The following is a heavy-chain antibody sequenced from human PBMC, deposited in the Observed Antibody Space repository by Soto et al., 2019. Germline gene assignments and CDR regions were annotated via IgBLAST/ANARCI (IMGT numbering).Heavy chain of an antibody. J-gene: IGHJ4*02. D-gene: IGHD2-8*02. CDR3: ARDKITGLFDY. Sequence: SETLSLTCTVSGGSITSSSYYWGWIRLPPGKGLEWIGNIYYSGSTNYNPSLKSRVTISVDTSKNQFSLKLTSVTAADTAVYYCARDKITGLFDYWGQGTLVTVSS. CDR2: IYYSGST. CDR1: GGSITSSSYY. V-gene: IGHV4-39*07.